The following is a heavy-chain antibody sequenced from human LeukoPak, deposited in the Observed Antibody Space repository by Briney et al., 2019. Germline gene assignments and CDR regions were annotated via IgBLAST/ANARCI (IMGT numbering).Heavy chain of an antibody. D-gene: IGHD3-3*01. J-gene: IGHJ6*03. CDR2: IYYSGST. CDR1: GGSISSYY. Sequence: PSETLSLTCTVSGGSISSYYWSWIRQPPGKGLEWIGYIYYSGSTNYNPSLKSRVTISVDTSKNQFSLKLSSVTAADTAVYYCARLLRFLEWPNHYYYMDVWGKGTTVTVSS. CDR3: ARLLRFLEWPNHYYYMDV. V-gene: IGHV4-59*12.